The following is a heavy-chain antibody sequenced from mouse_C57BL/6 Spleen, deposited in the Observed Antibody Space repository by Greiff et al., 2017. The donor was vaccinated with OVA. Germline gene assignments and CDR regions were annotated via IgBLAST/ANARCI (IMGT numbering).Heavy chain of an antibody. CDR3: AGYYVSYYAMDY. V-gene: IGHV1-82*01. CDR1: GYAFSSSW. J-gene: IGHJ4*01. D-gene: IGHD2-3*01. CDR2: IYPGDGDT. Sequence: QVQLQESGPELVKPGASVKIPCKASGYAFSSSWMNWVKQRPGKGLEWIGRIYPGDGDTNYNGKFKGKATLTADKSSSTAYMQLSSLTSEDSAVYFCAGYYVSYYAMDYWGQGTSVTVSS.